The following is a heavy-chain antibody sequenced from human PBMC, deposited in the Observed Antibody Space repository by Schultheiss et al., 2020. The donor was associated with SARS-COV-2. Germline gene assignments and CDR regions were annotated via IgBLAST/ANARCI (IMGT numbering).Heavy chain of an antibody. Sequence: SETLSLTCAVSGGSISSGAYYWSWIRQPPGKGLEWIGYIYYSGSTNYNPSLKSRVTISVDTSKSQFSLELTSVTAADTAVYYCTRGIHSSGWYGGNWFDPWGQGTLVTVSS. CDR2: IYYSGST. CDR1: GGSISSGAYY. CDR3: TRGIHSSGWYGGNWFDP. V-gene: IGHV4-61*08. J-gene: IGHJ5*02. D-gene: IGHD6-19*01.